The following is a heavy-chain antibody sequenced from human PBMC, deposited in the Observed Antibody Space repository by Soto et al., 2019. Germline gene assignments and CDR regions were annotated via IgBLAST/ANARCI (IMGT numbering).Heavy chain of an antibody. CDR1: GFTFGDYA. Sequence: PGGSLRLSCTDSGFTFGDYAMSWVRQAPGKGLEWVGFIRSKAQGGTAQYAASVKGRFIILRDDSKSIAYLQMNSLKTEDAAVYYCTRVPISHGLFDYWGQGTLVTVSS. CDR3: TRVPISHGLFDY. D-gene: IGHD2-21*01. V-gene: IGHV3-49*04. CDR2: IRSKAQGGTA. J-gene: IGHJ4*02.